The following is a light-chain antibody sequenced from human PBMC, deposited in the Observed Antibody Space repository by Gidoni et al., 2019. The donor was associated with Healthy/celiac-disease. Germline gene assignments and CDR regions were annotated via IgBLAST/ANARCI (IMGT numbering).Light chain of an antibody. CDR3: SSYTSSSSPYV. CDR1: SSVVGGDNY. CDR2: EVS. Sequence: SALHQPASVSGSPGPSITISCTGTSSVVGGDNYVSWYQQHPGKAPKLMIYEVSNRPSGVSNRFSGSKSGNTASLTISGLQAEDEADDYCSSYTSSSSPYVFGTGTKVTVL. J-gene: IGLJ1*01. V-gene: IGLV2-14*01.